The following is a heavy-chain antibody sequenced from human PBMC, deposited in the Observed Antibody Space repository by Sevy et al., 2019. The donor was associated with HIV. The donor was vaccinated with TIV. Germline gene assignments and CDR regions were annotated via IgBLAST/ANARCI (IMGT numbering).Heavy chain of an antibody. CDR1: GFTFSSYS. J-gene: IGHJ1*01. CDR2: ISYDGINK. V-gene: IGHV3-30-3*01. CDR3: ALERLSSDVAEYFHN. D-gene: IGHD1-1*01. Sequence: GESLKISCATSGFTFSSYSMHWVRQAPGKGLEWVATISYDGINKHYADSVKGRFTISRDNFKNSLSLQMNSLRAEDTAVYFCALERLSSDVAEYFHNWGQGTLVTVSS.